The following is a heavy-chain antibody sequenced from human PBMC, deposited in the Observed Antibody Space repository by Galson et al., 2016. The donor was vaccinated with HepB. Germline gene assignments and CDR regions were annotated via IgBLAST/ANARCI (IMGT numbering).Heavy chain of an antibody. CDR3: ARAFWEVAGINDYYYYGMDV. D-gene: IGHD6-19*01. CDR2: LNPSGVRA. V-gene: IGHV1-46*01. J-gene: IGHJ6*02. Sequence: SVKVSCKASGYTFSSYYMHWVRQAPGQGLEYMGRLNPSGVRATYTEKFQGRLTMTRDTSTSTVYMELSSLRSEDTAVYYCARAFWEVAGINDYYYYGMDVWGQGTTVTVSS. CDR1: GYTFSSYY.